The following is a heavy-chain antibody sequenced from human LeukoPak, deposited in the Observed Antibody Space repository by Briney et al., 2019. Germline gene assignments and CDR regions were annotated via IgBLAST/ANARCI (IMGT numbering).Heavy chain of an antibody. V-gene: IGHV3-23*01. CDR1: GFSFGTYA. CDR3: AKYKTGAALPTHAFDI. Sequence: GGSLRLSCAASGFSFGTYAMNWVRQAPGKGLEWVSVISGSGSTTNYADSVKGRFTISRDNSKNTLWLQVNGLRAEDTAIYYCAKYKTGAALPTHAFDIWGQGTMVTVSS. J-gene: IGHJ3*02. CDR2: ISGSGSTT. D-gene: IGHD1-1*01.